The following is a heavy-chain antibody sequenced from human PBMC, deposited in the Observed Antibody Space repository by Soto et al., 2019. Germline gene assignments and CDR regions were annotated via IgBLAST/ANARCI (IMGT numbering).Heavy chain of an antibody. V-gene: IGHV3-23*01. J-gene: IGHJ4*02. CDR1: GCTFSSYA. CDR3: EKGGLYNSSWYEGY. CDR2: LSASGDST. D-gene: IGHD6-13*01. Sequence: EVQLLESGGALVQPGGSLRLSCAASGCTFSSYAMSWVRQAPGKGLECVSSLSASGDSTHNADSVKGRFAISRDNSKNTRDLQLNSLTADDTAVYYCEKGGLYNSSWYEGYWGQGTLVTVSS.